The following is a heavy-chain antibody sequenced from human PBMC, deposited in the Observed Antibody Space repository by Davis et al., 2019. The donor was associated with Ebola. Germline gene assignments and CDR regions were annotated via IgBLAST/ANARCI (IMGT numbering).Heavy chain of an antibody. Sequence: PGGSLRLSCAASGFMFTNFWMNWFRRAPERGLERVANINQDGSVKSYVDSVKGRFTISRDNAKNSLYLQMDSLRAEDTAVYFCARIPRDYSFCGWGQGTLVTVSS. D-gene: IGHD4-11*01. CDR1: GFMFTNFW. CDR3: ARIPRDYSFCG. CDR2: INQDGSVK. J-gene: IGHJ4*02. V-gene: IGHV3-7*01.